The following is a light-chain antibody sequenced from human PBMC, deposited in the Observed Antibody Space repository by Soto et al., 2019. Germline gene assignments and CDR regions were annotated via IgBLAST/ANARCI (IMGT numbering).Light chain of an antibody. V-gene: IGLV2-14*01. J-gene: IGLJ2*01. CDR3: SSYTSSTVV. CDR2: EVS. Sequence: QSALTQPASGSGSPGQSITISCTGTSSDVGGYNYVSWYQQHPGKAPKLMIYEVSNRPSGVSNRFSGSKSGNTASLTISGLQAEDEADYYCSSYTSSTVVFGGGTKLTVL. CDR1: SSDVGGYNY.